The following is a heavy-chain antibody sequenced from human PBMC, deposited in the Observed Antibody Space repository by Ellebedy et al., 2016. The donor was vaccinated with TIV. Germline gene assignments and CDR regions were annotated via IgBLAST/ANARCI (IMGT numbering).Heavy chain of an antibody. D-gene: IGHD6-19*01. J-gene: IGHJ4*02. CDR2: ISDSWST. Sequence: MPSETLSLTCSVSGGSINSRGYSWDWLRQPPGKGLEWIGSISDSWSTFYNPSLKSRVRISVETSKNQFSLKLRSVTAADTAVYYCATEIPVAARIEFWGQGALVTVSS. CDR3: ATEIPVAARIEF. V-gene: IGHV4-39*02. CDR1: GGSINSRGYS.